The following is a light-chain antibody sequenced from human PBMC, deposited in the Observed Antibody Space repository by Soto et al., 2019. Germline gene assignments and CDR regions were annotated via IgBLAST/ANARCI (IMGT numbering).Light chain of an antibody. CDR2: EAS. V-gene: IGKV3-20*01. Sequence: ENVLTQSPGTLSLSPGERATLSCRASQSVSSDYLAWYQQKPGQPPRLLIYEASTRAIGIPDRFSGSGSGTEFTLNIIRLEPEDFAVYFCQHFGNSPLWTFGQGTKVEVK. CDR1: QSVSSDY. J-gene: IGKJ1*01. CDR3: QHFGNSPLWT.